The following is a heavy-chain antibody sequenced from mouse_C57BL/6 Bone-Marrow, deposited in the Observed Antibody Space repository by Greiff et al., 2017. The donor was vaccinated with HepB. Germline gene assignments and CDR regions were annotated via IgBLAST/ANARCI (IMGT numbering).Heavy chain of an antibody. D-gene: IGHD1-1*01. Sequence: QVQLKESGAELVKPGASVKISCKASGYAFSSYWMNWVKQRPGKGLEWIGQIYPGDGDTNYNGKFKGKATLTADKSSSTAYMQLSSLTSEDSAVYFCARFPITTESWFAYWGQGTLVTVSA. J-gene: IGHJ3*01. V-gene: IGHV1-80*01. CDR1: GYAFSSYW. CDR2: IYPGDGDT. CDR3: ARFPITTESWFAY.